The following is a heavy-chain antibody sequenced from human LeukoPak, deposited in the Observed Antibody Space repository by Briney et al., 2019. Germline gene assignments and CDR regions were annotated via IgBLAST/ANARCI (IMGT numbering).Heavy chain of an antibody. V-gene: IGHV4-39*07. D-gene: IGHD5-12*01. J-gene: IGHJ4*02. CDR1: GGSITSSSHY. Sequence: PSETLPLTCTVSGGSITSSSHYWGWIRQPPGKGLEWIGSIYYSGSTYYNLSLKSRVTISVDTSKNQFSLKLTSVTAADTAVYYCARDPRGFSGYDTLDYWGQGTLVIVSS. CDR2: IYYSGST. CDR3: ARDPRGFSGYDTLDY.